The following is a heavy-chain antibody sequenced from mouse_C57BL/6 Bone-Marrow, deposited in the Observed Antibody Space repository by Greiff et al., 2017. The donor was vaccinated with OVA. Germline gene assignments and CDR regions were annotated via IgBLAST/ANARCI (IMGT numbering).Heavy chain of an antibody. V-gene: IGHV5-6*01. CDR2: ISSGGSYT. J-gene: IGHJ2*01. CDR3: ARQGRGDFDY. CDR1: GFTFSSYG. Sequence: EVKVVESGGDLVKPGGSLKLSCAASGFTFSSYGMSWVRQTPDKRLEWVATISSGGSYTYYPDRVKGRFTISRDNAKNTLYLQMSSLKSEDTAMYYCARQGRGDFDYWGQGTTLTVSS.